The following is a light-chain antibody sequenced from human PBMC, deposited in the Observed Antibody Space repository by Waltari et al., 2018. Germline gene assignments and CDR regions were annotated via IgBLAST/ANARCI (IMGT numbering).Light chain of an antibody. Sequence: CKSSQSLLFTSNNKNYLAWYQHKTGQPPKLLIYWASTRESGVPERFSGSGSGTDFSLTITSLQAEDVAVYYCQQYYDTPYAFGQGTRLDIK. V-gene: IGKV4-1*01. CDR1: QSLLFTSNNKNY. CDR2: WAS. CDR3: QQYYDTPYA. J-gene: IGKJ2*01.